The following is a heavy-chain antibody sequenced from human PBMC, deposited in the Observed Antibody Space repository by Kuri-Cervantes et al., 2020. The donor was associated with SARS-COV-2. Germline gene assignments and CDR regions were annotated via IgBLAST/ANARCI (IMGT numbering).Heavy chain of an antibody. Sequence: SETLSLTCTVSGCSISSYYWSWIRQPPGKGLEWIGYIYYSGSTNYNPSLKSRVTISVDTSKNQFSLKLSSVTAADTAVYYCARAGEWLFGDAFDIWGQGTMVTVSS. CDR1: GCSISSYY. V-gene: IGHV4-59*01. J-gene: IGHJ3*02. CDR3: ARAGEWLFGDAFDI. CDR2: IYYSGST. D-gene: IGHD3-3*01.